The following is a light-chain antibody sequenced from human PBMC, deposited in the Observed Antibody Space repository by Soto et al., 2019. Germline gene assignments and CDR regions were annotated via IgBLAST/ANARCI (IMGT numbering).Light chain of an antibody. CDR2: DAS. V-gene: IGKV3-11*01. J-gene: IGKJ1*01. CDR1: RVVTSY. Sequence: EIVLTQSPATLSLFQGERATLSCRASRVVTSYLAWYQQKPGQAPRLLIYDASNRATGIPARFSGSGSGTDFTLTISSLEPEDFAVYYCQQRSNWPLWTFGQGTKVEIK. CDR3: QQRSNWPLWT.